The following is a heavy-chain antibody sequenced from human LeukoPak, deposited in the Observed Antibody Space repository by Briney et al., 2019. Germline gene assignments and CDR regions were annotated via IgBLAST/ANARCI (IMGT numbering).Heavy chain of an antibody. V-gene: IGHV3-74*01. CDR3: ARGLAAAGNSFDS. J-gene: IGHJ4*02. CDR1: EFTFSNYW. D-gene: IGHD6-13*01. CDR2: INPDGSST. Sequence: GGSLRLSCAASEFTFSNYWMHWVRQAPGKGLVWVSRINPDGSSTRYADSVNGRFTIPRDNAKNTLYLQMNSLRDEDTAVYYCARGLAAAGNSFDSWGQGTLVTVSS.